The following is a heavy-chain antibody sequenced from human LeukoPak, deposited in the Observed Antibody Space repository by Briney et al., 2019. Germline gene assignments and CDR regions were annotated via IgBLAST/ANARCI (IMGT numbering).Heavy chain of an antibody. D-gene: IGHD4-23*01. V-gene: IGHV1-8*01. CDR3: ARDADYGGNSYYYYYYMDV. CDR2: MNPNSGNT. Sequence: ASVKVSCKASGYTFTSYDINWVRQATGQGLEWMGWMNPNSGNTGYAQKFQGRVTMTRNTSISTAYMELSSLRSEDTAVYYCARDADYGGNSYYYYYYMDVWGKGTTVTVSS. J-gene: IGHJ6*03. CDR1: GYTFTSYD.